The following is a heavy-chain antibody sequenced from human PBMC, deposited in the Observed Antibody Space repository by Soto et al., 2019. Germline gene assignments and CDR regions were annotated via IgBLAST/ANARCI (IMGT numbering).Heavy chain of an antibody. D-gene: IGHD6-19*01. CDR3: ATSLSPVAGRPLHN. J-gene: IGHJ4*02. CDR2: MDPNRGHS. V-gene: IGHV1-8*01. Sequence: VASVKVSCKASGYNISSYDIIWVRQAAGQGLEWMGWMDPNRGHSDSVQNFRGRVTMTTNISASTAYTELSGLRSDDTGVYYCATSLSPVAGRPLHNWGQGTLVTVSS. CDR1: GYNISSYD.